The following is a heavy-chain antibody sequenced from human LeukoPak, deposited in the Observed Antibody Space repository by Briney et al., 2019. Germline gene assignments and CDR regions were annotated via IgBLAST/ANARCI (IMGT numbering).Heavy chain of an antibody. CDR1: GASTSAYY. Sequence: SETLSVTCTVSGASTSAYYWSWIRQPPGKGLEWIGYSYSGGNANYNPSLKSRVTISIDTSENQFSLRLTSVTAADTAIYFCAHSKRGGGYYIKAFAVWGQGANVTISS. D-gene: IGHD1-26*01. CDR2: SYSGGNA. CDR3: AHSKRGGGYYIKAFAV. J-gene: IGHJ3*01. V-gene: IGHV4-59*01.